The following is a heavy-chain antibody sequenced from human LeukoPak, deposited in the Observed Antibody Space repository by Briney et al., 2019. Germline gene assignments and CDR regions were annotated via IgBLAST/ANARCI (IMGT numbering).Heavy chain of an antibody. J-gene: IGHJ4*02. D-gene: IGHD3-22*01. CDR1: GFTFSSYS. CDR3: ASGLYYYDSSGSTPGDY. V-gene: IGHV3-21*01. Sequence: GGSLRLSCAASGFTFSSYSMNWVRQAPGKGLEWVSSISSSSSYIYYADSVKGRFTISRDNAKNSLYLQMNSLRAKDTAVYYCASGLYYYDSSGSTPGDYWGQGTLVTVSS. CDR2: ISSSSSYI.